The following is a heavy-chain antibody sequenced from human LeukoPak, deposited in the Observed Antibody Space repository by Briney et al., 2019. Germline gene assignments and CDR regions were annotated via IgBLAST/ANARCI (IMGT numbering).Heavy chain of an antibody. V-gene: IGHV3-48*04. Sequence: GGSLRLSCAASGFTFTTYGMNWIRQAPGKGLEWVSYITTSLSTIYYADSAKGRFTISRDNAKNTLYLQMNSLRAEDTAVYYCAKRHAGNYRCFDYWGQGTLVTVSS. D-gene: IGHD1-7*01. CDR2: ITTSLSTI. J-gene: IGHJ4*02. CDR1: GFTFTTYG. CDR3: AKRHAGNYRCFDY.